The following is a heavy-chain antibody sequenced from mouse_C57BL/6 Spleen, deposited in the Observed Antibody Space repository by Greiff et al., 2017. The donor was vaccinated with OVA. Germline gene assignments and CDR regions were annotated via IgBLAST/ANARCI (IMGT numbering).Heavy chain of an antibody. V-gene: IGHV1-5*01. CDR1: GYTFTSYW. Sequence: EVQLVESGTVLARPGASVKMSCKTSGYTFTSYWMHWVKQRPGQGLEWIGAIYPGNSDTSYNQKFKGKAKLTAVTSASTAYMELSRLTNEDSAVYYCTRRSYDGYWFAYWGQGTLVTVSA. J-gene: IGHJ3*01. CDR3: TRRSYDGYWFAY. CDR2: IYPGNSDT. D-gene: IGHD2-3*01.